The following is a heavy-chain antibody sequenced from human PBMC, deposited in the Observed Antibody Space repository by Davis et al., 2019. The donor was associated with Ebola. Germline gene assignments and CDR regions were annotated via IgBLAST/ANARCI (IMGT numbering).Heavy chain of an antibody. D-gene: IGHD5-18*01. CDR3: ARGGGYSYGTRYYYYGMDV. J-gene: IGHJ6*02. V-gene: IGHV5-51*01. CDR1: GYSFTSYW. CDR2: IYPGDSDT. Sequence: GESLKISCKGSGYSFTSYWIGWVRQTPGKGLEWMGIIYPGDSDTRYSPSFQGQVTISADKSISTAYLQWSSLKASDTAMYYCARGGGYSYGTRYYYYGMDVWGQGTTVTVSS.